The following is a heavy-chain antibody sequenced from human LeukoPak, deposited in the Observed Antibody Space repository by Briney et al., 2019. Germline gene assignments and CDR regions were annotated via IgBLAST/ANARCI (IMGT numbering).Heavy chain of an antibody. Sequence: GRSLRLSCAASGFTFSSYGMHWVRQAPGKGLEWVAVISYDGSNKYYADSVKGRFTISRDNSKNTLYLQMNSLRAEDTAVYYCARVGATPSGAFDIWGPGTMVTGSS. CDR3: ARVGATPSGAFDI. CDR1: GFTFSSYG. V-gene: IGHV3-30*03. D-gene: IGHD1-26*01. J-gene: IGHJ3*02. CDR2: ISYDGSNK.